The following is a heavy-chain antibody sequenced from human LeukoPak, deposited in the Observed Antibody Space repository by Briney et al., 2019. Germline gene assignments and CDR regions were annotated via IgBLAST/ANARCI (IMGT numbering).Heavy chain of an antibody. V-gene: IGHV3-23*01. D-gene: IGHD3-10*01. Sequence: PGGSLRLSCAASGFTFNSYSMNWVRQAPGKGLEWVSAISGSGGSTYYADSVKGRFTISKDSSKNTLYLHVNSLRAEDTAVYYCAKHATRHGSGSYSDYWGQGTLVTVSS. CDR2: ISGSGGST. CDR3: AKHATRHGSGSYSDY. CDR1: GFTFNSYS. J-gene: IGHJ4*02.